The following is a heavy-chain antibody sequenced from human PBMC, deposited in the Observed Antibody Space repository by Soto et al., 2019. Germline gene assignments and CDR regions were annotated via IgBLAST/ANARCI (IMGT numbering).Heavy chain of an antibody. CDR3: ARDPGYCSSTSCYLGYYYGMDV. D-gene: IGHD2-2*01. J-gene: IGHJ6*02. Sequence: QVQLVESGGGVVQPGRSLRLSCAASGFTFSSYGMHWVRQAPGKGLEWVAVIWYDGSNKYYADSVKGRFTISRDNSKNTRYLQMNSLRAEDTAVYYCARDPGYCSSTSCYLGYYYGMDVWGQGTTVTVSS. CDR2: IWYDGSNK. V-gene: IGHV3-33*01. CDR1: GFTFSSYG.